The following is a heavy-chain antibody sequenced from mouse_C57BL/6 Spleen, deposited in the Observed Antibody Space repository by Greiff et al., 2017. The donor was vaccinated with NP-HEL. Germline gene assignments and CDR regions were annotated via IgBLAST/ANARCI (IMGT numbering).Heavy chain of an antibody. CDR2: INYDGSST. J-gene: IGHJ4*01. CDR1: GFTFSDYY. V-gene: IGHV5-16*01. CDR3: ARDEGSYAMDY. Sequence: EVQLVESEGGLVQPGSSIKLSCTASGFTFSDYYMAWVRQVPEKGLEWVANINYDGSSTYYLDSLKSRFIISRDNAKNILYLQMSSLKSEDTATYYCARDEGSYAMDYWGQGTSVTVSS.